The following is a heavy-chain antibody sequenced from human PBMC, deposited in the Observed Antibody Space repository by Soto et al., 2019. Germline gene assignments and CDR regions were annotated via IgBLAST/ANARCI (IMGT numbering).Heavy chain of an antibody. D-gene: IGHD6-13*01. CDR2: ISTYNAHT. J-gene: IGHJ4*02. CDR3: ARDPPLITAAGFDF. Sequence: QVQPVQSGPEVKKPGASVKVSCKASGYTFTSYGITWVRQAPGQGLEWMGWISTYNAHTNYAPKFQGRVTMTTDTSTSTAYMDLRSLRSDDTAVYYCARDPPLITAAGFDFWGQGTLVSVSS. V-gene: IGHV1-18*01. CDR1: GYTFTSYG.